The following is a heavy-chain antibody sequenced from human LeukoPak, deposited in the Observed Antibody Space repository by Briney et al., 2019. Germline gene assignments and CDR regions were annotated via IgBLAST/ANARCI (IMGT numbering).Heavy chain of an antibody. CDR1: GFTFSSYS. D-gene: IGHD6-19*01. Sequence: GGSLRLSCAASGFTFSSYSMNWVRQAPGKALEWVSYISSSSSTIYYADSVKGRFTISRDNAKNSLYLQMNSLRAEDTAVYYCARVRYSSGWQYFQHWGQGTLVTVSS. CDR3: ARVRYSSGWQYFQH. J-gene: IGHJ1*01. CDR2: ISSSSSTI. V-gene: IGHV3-48*01.